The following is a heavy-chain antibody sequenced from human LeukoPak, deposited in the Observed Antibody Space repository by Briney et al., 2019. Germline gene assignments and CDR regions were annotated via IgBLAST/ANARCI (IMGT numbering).Heavy chain of an antibody. J-gene: IGHJ5*02. CDR1: GGSISSGGYS. Sequence: PSETLSLTCAVSGGSISSGGYSWSWIRQPPGKGLEWIGYIYHSGSTYYNPSLKSRVTISVDRSKNQFSLKLSSVTAADTAVYYCAREFRGFDPWGLGTLVTVSS. V-gene: IGHV4-30-2*01. CDR3: AREFRGFDP. CDR2: IYHSGST.